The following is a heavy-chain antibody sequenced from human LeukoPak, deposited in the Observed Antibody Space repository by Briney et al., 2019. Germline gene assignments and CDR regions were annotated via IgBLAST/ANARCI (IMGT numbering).Heavy chain of an antibody. CDR2: IYYGENT. Sequence: IPSETLSLTCTVSGGSISSSSYYWGWIRQPPGKGLEWIGNIYYGENTYYNPSLKSRVTISIDTSNNQFYLKLSSLTAADTAVYYCARRDDSSGYHKIFDYWGQGTLVTVSS. J-gene: IGHJ4*02. V-gene: IGHV4-39*01. CDR1: GGSISSSSYY. D-gene: IGHD3-22*01. CDR3: ARRDDSSGYHKIFDY.